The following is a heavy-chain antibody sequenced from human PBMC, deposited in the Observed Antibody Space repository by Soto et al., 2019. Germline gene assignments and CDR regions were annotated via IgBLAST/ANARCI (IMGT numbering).Heavy chain of an antibody. CDR1: GFSLTTSGVG. D-gene: IGHD3-9*01. J-gene: IGHJ4*02. CDR2: IYWDGDE. CDR3: VHIVRRTFYGLVTTNALCFDH. V-gene: IGHV2-5*02. Sequence: QLTLKESGPTLVKPTQTLTLTCTFSGFSLTTSGVGVGWIRQTPGRAPEWLALIYWDGDERYSPSLKSRLTITKDASRNQVVLTLATMDPVDTATYYCVHIVRRTFYGLVTTNALCFDHWGQGALVTVSS.